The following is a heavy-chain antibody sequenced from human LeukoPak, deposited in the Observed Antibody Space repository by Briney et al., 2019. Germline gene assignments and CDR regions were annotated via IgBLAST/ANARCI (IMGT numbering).Heavy chain of an antibody. D-gene: IGHD5-24*01. CDR3: ARDARDGYNPDAFDI. V-gene: IGHV5-51*01. CDR2: IYPGDSDT. Sequence: GESLKISCKGSGYSFTSYWIGWVRQMPGKGLEWMGIIYPGDSDTRHSPSFQGQVTISADKSISTAYLQWSSLKASDTAMYYCARDARDGYNPDAFDIWGQGTMVTVSS. J-gene: IGHJ3*02. CDR1: GYSFTSYW.